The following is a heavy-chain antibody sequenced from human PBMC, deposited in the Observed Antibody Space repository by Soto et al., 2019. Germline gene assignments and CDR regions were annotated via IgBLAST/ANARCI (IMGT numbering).Heavy chain of an antibody. D-gene: IGHD6-19*01. V-gene: IGHV4-30-2*01. CDR1: GGSIDSGAVS. CDR2: VTHSGTA. CDR3: ARIHWAQSSLDY. J-gene: IGHJ4*02. Sequence: SATLSLTCPVSGGSIDSGAVSLIWIRQPPGKGLEWIGYVTHSGTAYSIPSLNGRLTLSVDSSQTQFSLKLTSVTAADSAFYYCARIHWAQSSLDYWGRGILVTVSS.